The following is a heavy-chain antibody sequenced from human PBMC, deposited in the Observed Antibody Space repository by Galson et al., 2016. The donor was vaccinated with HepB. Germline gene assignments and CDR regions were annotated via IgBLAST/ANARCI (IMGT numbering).Heavy chain of an antibody. J-gene: IGHJ4*02. D-gene: IGHD4-17*01. CDR2: IKEDGSEE. CDR1: GFTFSSYW. CDR3: ARDDETYGDPDF. Sequence: SLRLSCAASGFTFSSYWMSWVRQAPGKGLEWVANIKEDGSEEYYVDSVKGRFTISRDNAKKSLFLQMNSLRVEDTAVYYCARDDETYGDPDFWGQGTLVTVSS. V-gene: IGHV3-7*03.